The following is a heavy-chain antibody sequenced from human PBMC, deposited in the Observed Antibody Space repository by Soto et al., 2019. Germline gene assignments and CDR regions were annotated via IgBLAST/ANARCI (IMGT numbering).Heavy chain of an antibody. CDR3: VRDGTKILLHWLDP. J-gene: IGHJ5*02. D-gene: IGHD1-1*01. CDR1: GASISGFY. V-gene: IGHV4-4*07. CDR2: IYATGTT. Sequence: PSETVSVICTVSGASISGFYWSWIRKSAGKGLEWIGRIYATGTTDYNPSLKSRVMMSVDTSKKQFSLKLRSVTAADTAVYYCVRDGTKILLHWLDPGGQ.